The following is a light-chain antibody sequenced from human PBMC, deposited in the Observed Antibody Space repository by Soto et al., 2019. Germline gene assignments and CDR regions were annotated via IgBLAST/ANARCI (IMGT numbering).Light chain of an antibody. CDR2: GAS. V-gene: IGKV3-20*01. CDR1: QSVSSY. CDR3: QQYGSSGT. J-gene: IGKJ1*01. Sequence: EIVLTQSPATLSLSPGERATLSCRASQSVSSYLAWYQQKPGQAPRLLIYGASNRATGIPDRFSGSGSGTEFTLTISRLEPEDFAVYDCQQYGSSGTFGQGTKVDIK.